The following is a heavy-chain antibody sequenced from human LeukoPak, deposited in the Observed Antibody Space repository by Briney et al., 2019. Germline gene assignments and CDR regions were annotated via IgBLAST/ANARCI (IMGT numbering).Heavy chain of an antibody. Sequence: ASVKVSCKASGGTFSSYAISWVRQAPGQGLEWMGGIIPIFGTANYAQKFQGRVTITADESTSTAYMQLSSLRSEDTAVYYCARSSLAPYYYDSSGHYYFDYWGQGTLVTVSS. J-gene: IGHJ4*02. V-gene: IGHV1-69*01. CDR2: IIPIFGTA. D-gene: IGHD3-22*01. CDR1: GGTFSSYA. CDR3: ARSSLAPYYYDSSGHYYFDY.